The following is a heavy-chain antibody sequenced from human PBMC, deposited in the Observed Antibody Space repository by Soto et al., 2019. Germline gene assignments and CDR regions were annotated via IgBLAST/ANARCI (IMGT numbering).Heavy chain of an antibody. J-gene: IGHJ4*02. CDR2: IGGRDGSP. V-gene: IGHV3-23*01. D-gene: IGHD3-22*01. CDR1: GFTLRSAG. CDR3: AKKGIRITMIVVALFDY. Sequence: GGSPRLSRDASGFTLRSAGLSWVRQTPGRGLEWLLVIGGRDGSPYSGGSVKGRLNISRDTSKITLYLQLNSLRAADTAVCYCAKKGIRITMIVVALFDYWGQGTLVTVSS.